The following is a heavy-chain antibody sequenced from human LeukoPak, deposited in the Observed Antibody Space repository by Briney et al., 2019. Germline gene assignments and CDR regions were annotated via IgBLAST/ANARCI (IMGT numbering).Heavy chain of an antibody. CDR1: GFTFVTFA. J-gene: IGHJ6*03. CDR3: AKHKGAGSRYSYSMDV. D-gene: IGHD6-13*01. Sequence: GGSLRLSCAASGFTFVTFAMGWVRQAPGKGLEWVSTISGSGGGTYYADSVKGRFTISRDNSKNTLYLQMNSLRAEDTAVYYCAKHKGAGSRYSYSMDVWGKGATVTVAS. V-gene: IGHV3-23*01. CDR2: ISGSGGGT.